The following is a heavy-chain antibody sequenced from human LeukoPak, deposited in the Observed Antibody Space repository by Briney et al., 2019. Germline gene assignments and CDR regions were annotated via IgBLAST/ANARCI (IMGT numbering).Heavy chain of an antibody. CDR1: GFTFHGYS. Sequence: PGGSLRLSCAASGFTFHGYSMNWVRQAPGKGLDWVSSISSSSSYVYYADSVKGRFTISRDNAKNSLYLQMNSLRAEDTAVYYCARDVGAWAYAFDIWGQGTMVTVSS. CDR3: ARDVGAWAYAFDI. D-gene: IGHD1-26*01. J-gene: IGHJ3*02. V-gene: IGHV3-21*01. CDR2: ISSSSSYV.